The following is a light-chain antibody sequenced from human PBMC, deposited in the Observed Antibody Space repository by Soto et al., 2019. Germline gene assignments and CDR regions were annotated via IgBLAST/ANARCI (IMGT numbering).Light chain of an antibody. CDR2: DAS. CDR1: QNINMR. Sequence: DIQMTQSPCTLSASLGDRVTITCRASQNINMRLAWYQQKPGKAPKILIYDASTLESGVPSRFSGGGSGTEFTLTISNLQPDDFAAYYCQQYHSFPHTFGHGAKLDIK. CDR3: QQYHSFPHT. J-gene: IGKJ2*01. V-gene: IGKV1-5*01.